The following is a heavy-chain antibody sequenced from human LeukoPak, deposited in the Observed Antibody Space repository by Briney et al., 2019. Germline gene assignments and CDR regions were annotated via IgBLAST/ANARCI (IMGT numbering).Heavy chain of an antibody. V-gene: IGHV4-59*12. CDR2: IYYSGST. CDR3: ARAKIIAAAGPFDY. CDR1: GGSISSYY. J-gene: IGHJ4*02. D-gene: IGHD6-13*01. Sequence: SETLSLTCTVSGGSISSYYWSWIRQPPGKGLEWIGYIYYSGSTNYNPSLKSRVTISVDRSKNQFSLKLSSVTAADTAVYYCARAKIIAAAGPFDYWGQGTLVTVSS.